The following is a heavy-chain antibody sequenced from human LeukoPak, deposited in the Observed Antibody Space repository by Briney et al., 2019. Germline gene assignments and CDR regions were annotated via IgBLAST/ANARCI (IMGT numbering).Heavy chain of an antibody. CDR1: GGSFSGYY. CDR2: INHSGST. Sequence: NPSETLSLTCAVYGGSFSGYYWSWIRQPPGKGLEWIGEINHSGSTNYNPSLKSRVTISVDTSKNQFSLKLSSVTAADTAVYYCAKGGYSYGFDYWGQGTLVTVSS. CDR3: AKGGYSYGFDY. J-gene: IGHJ4*02. V-gene: IGHV4-34*01. D-gene: IGHD5-18*01.